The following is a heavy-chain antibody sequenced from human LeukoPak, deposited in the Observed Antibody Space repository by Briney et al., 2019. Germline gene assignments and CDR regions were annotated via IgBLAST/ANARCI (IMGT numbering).Heavy chain of an antibody. J-gene: IGHJ4*02. Sequence: PGGSLRLSCAASGFTVSSNYMSWVRQAPGKGLEWVSVIYSGGSTHYADSVKGRFTISRDNSKNTLYLQMNSLRAEDTAVYYCARVDYGDYEYDYWGQGTLVTVSS. D-gene: IGHD4-17*01. V-gene: IGHV3-53*01. CDR1: GFTVSSNY. CDR3: ARVDYGDYEYDY. CDR2: IYSGGST.